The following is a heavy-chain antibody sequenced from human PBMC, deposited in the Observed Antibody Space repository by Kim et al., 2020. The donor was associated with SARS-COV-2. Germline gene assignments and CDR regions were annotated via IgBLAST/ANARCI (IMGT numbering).Heavy chain of an antibody. V-gene: IGHV4-34*01. CDR1: GGSFSGYY. D-gene: IGHD6-19*01. CDR2: INHSGST. J-gene: IGHJ4*02. CDR3: ARGPYSSDGDY. Sequence: SETLSLTCAVYGGSFSGYYWSWIRQPPGKGLEWIGEINHSGSTNYNPSLKSRVTISVDTSKNQFSLKLSSVTAADTAVYYCARGPYSSDGDYWGQGTLVTVSS.